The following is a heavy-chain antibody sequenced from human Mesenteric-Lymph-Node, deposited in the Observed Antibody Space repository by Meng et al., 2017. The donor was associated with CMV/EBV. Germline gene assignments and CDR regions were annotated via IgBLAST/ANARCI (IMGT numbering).Heavy chain of an antibody. CDR1: GYTFTSYG. J-gene: IGHJ4*02. V-gene: IGHV1-69*13. Sequence: SVKVSCKASGYTFTSYGISWVRQAPGQGLEWVGGVIPIFESLHYAQKFQGRLTVTADESSGTVYMELRSLTSDDTAVYYCARGPIVGARIGFDLWGQGTLVTVSS. CDR3: ARGPIVGARIGFDL. CDR2: VIPIFESL. D-gene: IGHD1-26*01.